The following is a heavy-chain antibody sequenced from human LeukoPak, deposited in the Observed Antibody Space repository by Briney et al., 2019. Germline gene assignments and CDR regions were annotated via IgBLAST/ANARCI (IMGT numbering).Heavy chain of an antibody. CDR1: GFTFSNYA. V-gene: IGHV3-30-3*01. CDR3: ARGYDILTGSLNDAFDI. Sequence: GGSLRLSCAASGFTFSNYAMHWVRQAPGKGLEWIAIISYDGSNKYYADSVKGRFTFSRDNSNNTLNLQMNSLRAEDTAVYYCARGYDILTGSLNDAFDIWGQGTMVTVSS. CDR2: ISYDGSNK. D-gene: IGHD3-9*01. J-gene: IGHJ3*02.